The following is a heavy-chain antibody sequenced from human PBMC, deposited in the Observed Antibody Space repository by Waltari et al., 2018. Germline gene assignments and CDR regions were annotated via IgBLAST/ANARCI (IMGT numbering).Heavy chain of an antibody. CDR3: ARVRYVTYYYYSLDI. D-gene: IGHD2-21*02. V-gene: IGHV4-34*01. Sequence: QVQLQQWGAGLLKPSETLSLTCDVYGESLSDYYWSWIRQSPGKGLEWIGEINHFGNTNYNPSLKSRLSISVDTSKNQFSLRLSSVTAADTAVYYCARVRYVTYYYYSLDIWGQGTTVTVSS. CDR1: GESLSDYY. J-gene: IGHJ6*02. CDR2: INHFGNT.